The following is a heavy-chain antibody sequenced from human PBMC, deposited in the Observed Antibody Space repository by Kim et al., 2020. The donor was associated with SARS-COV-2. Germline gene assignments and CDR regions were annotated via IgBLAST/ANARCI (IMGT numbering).Heavy chain of an antibody. Sequence: SVKVSCKASGGTFSSYAISWVRQAPGQGLEWMGGIIPIFGTANYAQKFQGRVTITADESTSTAYMELSSLRSEDTAVYYCARDRSPVDSYGLMYYYYGMDVWGQGTTVTVSS. V-gene: IGHV1-69*13. CDR2: IIPIFGTA. D-gene: IGHD5-18*01. J-gene: IGHJ6*02. CDR1: GGTFSSYA. CDR3: ARDRSPVDSYGLMYYYYGMDV.